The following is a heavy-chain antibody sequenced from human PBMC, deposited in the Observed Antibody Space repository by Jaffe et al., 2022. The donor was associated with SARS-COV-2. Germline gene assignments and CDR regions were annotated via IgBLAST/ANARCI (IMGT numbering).Heavy chain of an antibody. CDR1: GYTFIGYA. J-gene: IGHJ4*02. CDR3: ARLGCGGGSCYYFDY. V-gene: IGHV1-3*01. D-gene: IGHD2-15*01. CDR2: INAGNGDT. Sequence: QVQLVQSGAEVKRPGASVRVSCKASGYTFIGYAMHWVRQAPGQGLEWMGWINAGNGDTKFSQKFQGRVTITRDTSASTAYMELGSLRSEDTAVYYCARLGCGGGSCYYFDYWGQGTLVTVSS.